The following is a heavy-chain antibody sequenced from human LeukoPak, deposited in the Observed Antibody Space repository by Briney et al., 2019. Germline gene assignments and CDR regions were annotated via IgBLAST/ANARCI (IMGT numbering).Heavy chain of an antibody. CDR1: GFTFSSYE. Sequence: GGSLRLSCAASGFTFSSYEMNWVRQAPGKGLEWVSYISSSGSTIYYADSVKGRFTISRDNAKDTLYLQMNSLRAEDTAIYYCAKTSDGYYYDWGQGTLVTVSS. V-gene: IGHV3-48*03. CDR2: ISSSGSTI. CDR3: AKTSDGYYYD. D-gene: IGHD3-22*01. J-gene: IGHJ4*02.